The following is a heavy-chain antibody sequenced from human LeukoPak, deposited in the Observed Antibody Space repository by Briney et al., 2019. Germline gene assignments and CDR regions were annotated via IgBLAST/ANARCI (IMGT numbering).Heavy chain of an antibody. CDR3: ARGNGYFDL. J-gene: IGHJ2*01. Sequence: GGSLRLSCAASGFTFSSYAMHWVRQAPGKGLEWVAVISYDGSNKYYADSVKGRFTISRDNSKNTLYLQMNSLRAEDTAVYYCARGNGYFDLWGRGTLVTVSS. CDR1: GFTFSSYA. D-gene: IGHD2-8*01. CDR2: ISYDGSNK. V-gene: IGHV3-30-3*01.